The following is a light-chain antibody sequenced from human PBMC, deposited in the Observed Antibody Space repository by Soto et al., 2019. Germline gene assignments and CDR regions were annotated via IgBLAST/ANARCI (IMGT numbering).Light chain of an antibody. CDR3: QQYTTYPYT. Sequence: DIQMTQSPSTLSASVGDRVTITCRASQSVTNWLAWYQQKPGKAPNLLIYDASRLQSGIPSSFSGSGSGTEFTLTISSLQPDDFATYYCQQYTTYPYTFGQGTKLQIK. CDR2: DAS. J-gene: IGKJ2*01. CDR1: QSVTNW. V-gene: IGKV1-5*01.